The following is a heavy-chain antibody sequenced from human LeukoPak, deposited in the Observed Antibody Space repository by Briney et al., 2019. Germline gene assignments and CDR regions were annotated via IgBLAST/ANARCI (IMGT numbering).Heavy chain of an antibody. CDR3: ARARREMATLIFDY. Sequence: SETLSLTCTVSGGSISCADYYWSWIRQPPGKGLEWIGYIYYSGSTYYNPSLKSRVTISVDTSKDQFSLKLSSVTAADTAVYYCARARREMATLIFDYWGQGTLVTVSS. V-gene: IGHV4-30-4*01. CDR1: GGSISCADYY. D-gene: IGHD5-24*01. CDR2: IYYSGST. J-gene: IGHJ4*02.